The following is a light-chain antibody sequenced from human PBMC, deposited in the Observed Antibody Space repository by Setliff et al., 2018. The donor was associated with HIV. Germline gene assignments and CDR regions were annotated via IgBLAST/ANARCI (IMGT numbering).Light chain of an antibody. Sequence: QSVLTQPPSVSGAPGQRVTISCTGSSSNIGVGYDVHWYQHLPGTAPKLLISANSNRPSGVPDRFSGSKSGTSAPLAITGLQAEDEAYYYCQSYDSSLSGFVFGTGTKVTVL. CDR3: QSYDSSLSGFV. CDR1: SSNIGVGYD. J-gene: IGLJ1*01. V-gene: IGLV1-40*01. CDR2: ANS.